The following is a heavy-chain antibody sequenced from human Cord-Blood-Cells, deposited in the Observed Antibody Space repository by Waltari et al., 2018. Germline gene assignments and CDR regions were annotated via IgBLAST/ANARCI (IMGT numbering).Heavy chain of an antibody. CDR1: GFTFSSYG. CDR3: AKDFRDFWSGYLDY. CDR2: ISYEGSNK. V-gene: IGHV3-30*18. D-gene: IGHD3-3*01. J-gene: IGHJ4*02. Sequence: QVQLVESGGGVVQPGRSLRLSCAASGFTFSSYGMHWVRQAPGKGLEWVVVISYEGSNKYYADSVKGRFTISRDNSKNTLYLQMNSLRAEDTAVCYCAKDFRDFWSGYLDYWGQGTLVTVSS.